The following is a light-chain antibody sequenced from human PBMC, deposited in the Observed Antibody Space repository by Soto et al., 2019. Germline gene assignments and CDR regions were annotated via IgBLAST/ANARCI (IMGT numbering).Light chain of an antibody. V-gene: IGKV2-24*01. CDR2: KIS. Sequence: DVVMTQTPLSSPVTLGQSASISCRASQSVVHSNGNTYVNWLQQRQGQPPRLLIYKISKRFSVVPDRFSGSGAETDFTLIISRVEADDVGVYYCMQSTHIPRTFGQGTKVEI. CDR1: QSVVHSNGNTY. CDR3: MQSTHIPRT. J-gene: IGKJ1*01.